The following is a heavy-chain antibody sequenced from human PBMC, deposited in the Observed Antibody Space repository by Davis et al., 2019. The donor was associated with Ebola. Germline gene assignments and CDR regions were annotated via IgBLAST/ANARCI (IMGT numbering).Heavy chain of an antibody. Sequence: GESLKISCKGSGYSFTSNWITWVRQMPGKGLEWMGRIDPSDSHTNYSPTFQGHVPISADKSINTAFLHWSSLQASDTAIYYCTRASVAASFYYYGMDVWGQGTTVTVSS. V-gene: IGHV5-10-1*01. J-gene: IGHJ6*02. CDR2: IDPSDSHT. CDR3: TRASVAASFYYYGMDV. CDR1: GYSFTSNW. D-gene: IGHD2-15*01.